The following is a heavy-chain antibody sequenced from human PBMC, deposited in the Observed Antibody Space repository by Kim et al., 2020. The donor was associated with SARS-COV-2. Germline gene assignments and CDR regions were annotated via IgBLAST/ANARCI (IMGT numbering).Heavy chain of an antibody. CDR1: GGSFSGYF. J-gene: IGHJ5*02. CDR3: ARAGGQQLASNWFDP. V-gene: IGHV4-34*01. D-gene: IGHD6-13*01. CDR2: INHTGST. Sequence: SETLSLTCAVYGGSFSGYFWSWIRQPPGKGLEWIGEINHTGSTNYNPSLKSRVTISVDTSKNQFSLKLSSVTAADTAVYYCARAGGQQLASNWFDPWGQGTLVTVSS.